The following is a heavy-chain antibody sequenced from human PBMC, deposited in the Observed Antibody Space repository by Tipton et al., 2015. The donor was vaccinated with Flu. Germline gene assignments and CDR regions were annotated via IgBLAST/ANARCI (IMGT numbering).Heavy chain of an antibody. CDR2: IYSSGST. Sequence: TLSLTCTVSGVSISSAGFYWTWIRQPAGKGLEWIGQIYSSGSTDFHPSLYSRVTMSLDTSKNQFSLNLTSVTAADTAVYYCARRDYSNYVSEPKNWFDPWGQGTLVTVSS. CDR1: GVSISSAGFY. V-gene: IGHV4-61*09. D-gene: IGHD4-11*01. J-gene: IGHJ5*02. CDR3: ARRDYSNYVSEPKNWFDP.